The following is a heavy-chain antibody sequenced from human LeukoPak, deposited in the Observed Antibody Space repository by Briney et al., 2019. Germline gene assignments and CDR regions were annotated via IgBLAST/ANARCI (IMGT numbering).Heavy chain of an antibody. J-gene: IGHJ4*02. V-gene: IGHV3-23*01. CDR3: AKTFYSGSYLGFDY. CDR1: GFTFSSYD. Sequence: GGSLRLSCAASGFTFSSYDMSWVRQAPGKGLDWVSSISGCGSTYYADSVKGRFILSRDNSKTTLYLQMNSLRGEDTAVYYCAKTFYSGSYLGFDYWGQGTLVTVSS. D-gene: IGHD1-26*01. CDR2: ISGCGST.